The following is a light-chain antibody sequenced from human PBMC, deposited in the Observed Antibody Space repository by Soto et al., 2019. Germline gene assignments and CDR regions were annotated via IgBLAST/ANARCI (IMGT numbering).Light chain of an antibody. J-gene: IGKJ2*01. CDR3: QQYGSSPYT. CDR2: GAS. Sequence: EIVLTQSPGTLSLSTGERATLSCRASQSVSSSYLAWYQQKPGQAPRLLIYGASSRATSIPDRFSGSGSGTDFTLTISRLEPEDFAVYYCQQYGSSPYTFGKGTKLEIK. V-gene: IGKV3-20*01. CDR1: QSVSSSY.